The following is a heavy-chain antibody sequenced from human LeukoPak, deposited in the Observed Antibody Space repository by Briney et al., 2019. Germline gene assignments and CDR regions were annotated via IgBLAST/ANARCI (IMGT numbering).Heavy chain of an antibody. J-gene: IGHJ5*02. CDR1: GGSISSYY. V-gene: IGHV4-59*01. D-gene: IGHD2-21*01. CDR3: ARYSPPNWFGP. CDR2: IYYSGST. Sequence: PSETLSLTCTVSGGSISSYYWSWIRQPPGKGLEWIGYIYYSGSTNYNPSLKSRVTISVDTSKNQFSLKLSSVTAADTAVYYCARYSPPNWFGPWGQGTLVTVSS.